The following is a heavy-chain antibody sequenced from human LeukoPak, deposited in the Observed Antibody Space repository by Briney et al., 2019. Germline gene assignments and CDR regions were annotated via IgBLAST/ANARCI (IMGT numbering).Heavy chain of an antibody. V-gene: IGHV3-9*03. J-gene: IGHJ3*02. CDR1: GFTFDDYA. CDR3: AKAHTYYYDSSGPQGAFDI. D-gene: IGHD3-22*01. Sequence: GRSLRLSCAASGFTFDDYAMHWVRKAPGKGLEWVSGSSWNSGSIGYADSVKGRFTISRDDAKNSLYLQMNSLRAEDMALYNCAKAHTYYYDSSGPQGAFDIWGQGTMVTVSS. CDR2: SSWNSGSI.